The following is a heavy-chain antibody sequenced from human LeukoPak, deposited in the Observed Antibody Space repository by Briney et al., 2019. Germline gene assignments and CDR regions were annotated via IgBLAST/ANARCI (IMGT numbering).Heavy chain of an antibody. CDR3: ARSGGVVVVAARIFDY. Sequence: ASVKVSCKASGYTFTSYDINWVRQATGQGLEWMGWMNPNSGNTGYAQKFQGRVTITRNTSISTAYMELSSLRSEDTAVYYCARSGGVVVVAARIFDYWGQGTLVTVSS. D-gene: IGHD2-15*01. V-gene: IGHV1-8*03. CDR1: GYTFTSYD. CDR2: MNPNSGNT. J-gene: IGHJ4*02.